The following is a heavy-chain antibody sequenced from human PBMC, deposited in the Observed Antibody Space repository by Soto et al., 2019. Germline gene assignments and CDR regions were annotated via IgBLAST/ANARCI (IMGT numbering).Heavy chain of an antibody. CDR3: ARADSGYDMSYYYYGMDV. Sequence: QVQLVESGGGVVQPGRSLRLSCAASGFTFSSYAMHWVRQAPGKGLEWVAVISYDGSNKYYADSVKGRFTISRDNSKNTLYLQMNSLRAEDTAVYYCARADSGYDMSYYYYGMDVWGQGTTVTVSS. CDR2: ISYDGSNK. J-gene: IGHJ6*02. D-gene: IGHD5-12*01. V-gene: IGHV3-30-3*01. CDR1: GFTFSSYA.